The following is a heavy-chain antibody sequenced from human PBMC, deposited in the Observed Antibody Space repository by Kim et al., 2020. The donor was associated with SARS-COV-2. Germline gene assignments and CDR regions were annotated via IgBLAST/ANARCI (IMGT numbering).Heavy chain of an antibody. CDR2: IYYSGSISYIP. Sequence: SETLSLTCIVSGASISSGGYYWSWIRQHPGKGLEWIGYIYYSGSISYIPSYNPSLKSRVSILLDTSKNQFSLNLTSVTAADTAVYYCARAPIWFGELGWFDSWGQRTLVTVSS. CDR3: ARAPIWFGELGWFDS. J-gene: IGHJ5*01. V-gene: IGHV4-31*03. CDR1: GASISSGGYY. D-gene: IGHD3-10*01.